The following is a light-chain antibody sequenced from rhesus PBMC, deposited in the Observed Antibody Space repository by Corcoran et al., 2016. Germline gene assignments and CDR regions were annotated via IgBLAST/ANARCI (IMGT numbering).Light chain of an antibody. J-gene: IGKJ2*01. CDR2: AAS. V-gene: IGKV1S12*01. Sequence: DIQMTPSPSALSAFVGDRVTISCRASQHIYSNLAWYQQKPGKAPKLLIYAASSLQTGIPSRYSGSGSGTDFTLTISSLLPEDSASYYCQHYYDNPYSFGQGTKVEIK. CDR3: QHYYDNPYS. CDR1: QHIYSN.